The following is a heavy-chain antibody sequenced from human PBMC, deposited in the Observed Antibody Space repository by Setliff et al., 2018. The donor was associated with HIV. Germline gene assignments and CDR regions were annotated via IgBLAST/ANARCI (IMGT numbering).Heavy chain of an antibody. CDR3: VRWRGAQSEFDY. V-gene: IGHV3-7*03. CDR1: GFTFSSYC. Sequence: PGGSLRLSCAASGFTFSSYCMDWFRQAPGKGLEWVANIMQDGSEKFYVDPVMGRFTISRDNAENSLYLQMNSLRVADTAVYYCVRWRGAQSEFDYWGQGTLVTVSS. D-gene: IGHD3-3*01. J-gene: IGHJ4*02. CDR2: IMQDGSEK.